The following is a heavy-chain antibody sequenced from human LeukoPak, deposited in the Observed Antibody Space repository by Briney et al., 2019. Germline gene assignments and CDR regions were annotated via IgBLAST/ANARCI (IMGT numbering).Heavy chain of an antibody. J-gene: IGHJ4*02. D-gene: IGHD1-26*01. V-gene: IGHV1-46*01. CDR2: INHSGGST. Sequence: GASLKVSCKASGYTFTSYYMHWVRQTPGQGLEWMGIINHSGGSTSYAQKCQGRVTMTRDTSTSTVYMELSSLRSEDTAVYYCASLVVGAIFEFDYWGQGTLVSVSS. CDR3: ASLVVGAIFEFDY. CDR1: GYTFTSYY.